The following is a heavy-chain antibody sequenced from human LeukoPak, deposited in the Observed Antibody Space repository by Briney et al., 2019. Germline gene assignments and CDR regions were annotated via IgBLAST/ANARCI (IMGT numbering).Heavy chain of an antibody. Sequence: GGSLRLSCAASGITFSSYAMTWVRQAPGKALEWVSSISYSGGSTYYAGSVKGRFTVSRDNSKNTLYLQMNSLRAEDTAVYYCAKDGAGSQPTNWFDPWGQGTLVTVSS. CDR3: AKDGAGSQPTNWFDP. D-gene: IGHD1-26*01. V-gene: IGHV3-23*01. CDR2: ISYSGGST. CDR1: GITFSSYA. J-gene: IGHJ5*02.